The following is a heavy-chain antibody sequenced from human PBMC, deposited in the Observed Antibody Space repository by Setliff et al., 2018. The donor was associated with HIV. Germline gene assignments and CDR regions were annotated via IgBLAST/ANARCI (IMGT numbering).Heavy chain of an antibody. Sequence: KTSETLSLTCTVSGGSVNDFYCNWIRQPPGKGPEWIGYIHSSGSTIYNPSLKSRITISLDTSKEQFSLELSSATAADTAVYYCATLDHSGGNFLAYWGQGSLVTSPQ. CDR1: GGSVNDFY. D-gene: IGHD2-21*02. CDR3: ATLDHSGGNFLAY. J-gene: IGHJ4*02. V-gene: IGHV4-4*09. CDR2: IHSSGST.